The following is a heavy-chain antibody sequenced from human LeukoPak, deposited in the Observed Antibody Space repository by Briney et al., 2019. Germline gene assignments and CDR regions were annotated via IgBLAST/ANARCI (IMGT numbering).Heavy chain of an antibody. CDR3: ARGGYSYGFRTFDY. J-gene: IGHJ4*02. CDR1: GFTFSSYS. Sequence: PGGSLRLSCAASGFTFSSYSMNWVRQAPGKGLEWVSYISSSSSTIYYADSVKGRFTISRDNAKNSLYLQMNSLRAEDTVVYYCARGGYSYGFRTFDYWGQGTLVTVSS. V-gene: IGHV3-48*01. D-gene: IGHD5-18*01. CDR2: ISSSSSTI.